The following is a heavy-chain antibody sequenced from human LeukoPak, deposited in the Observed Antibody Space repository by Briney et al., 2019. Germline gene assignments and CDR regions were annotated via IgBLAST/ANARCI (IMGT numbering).Heavy chain of an antibody. Sequence: SETLSLTCTGSGGSISSYYWSWVRQPPGKGLEWVGYIYYSGSTNYNHSLKSRVTISVDTSKNQFSLKLSSVTAADTAVYYCARAVKYSSSSGYFDYWGQGTLVTVSS. D-gene: IGHD6-6*01. V-gene: IGHV4-59*01. CDR3: ARAVKYSSSSGYFDY. CDR2: IYYSGST. CDR1: GGSISSYY. J-gene: IGHJ4*02.